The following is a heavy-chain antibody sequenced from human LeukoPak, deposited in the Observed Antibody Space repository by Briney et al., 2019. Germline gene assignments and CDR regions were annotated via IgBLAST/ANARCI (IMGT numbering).Heavy chain of an antibody. CDR3: ARDPPMWNSSSSVDY. D-gene: IGHD6-6*01. Sequence: ASVKVSCKASGGTFSSYTISWVRQAPGQGLEWMGRIIPILGIANCAQKFQGRVTITADKSTSTAYMELSSLRSEDTAVYYCARDPPMWNSSSSVDYWGQGTLVTVSS. V-gene: IGHV1-69*04. CDR2: IIPILGIA. CDR1: GGTFSSYT. J-gene: IGHJ4*02.